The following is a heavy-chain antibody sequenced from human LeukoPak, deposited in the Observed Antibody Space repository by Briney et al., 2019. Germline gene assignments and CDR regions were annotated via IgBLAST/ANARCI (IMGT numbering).Heavy chain of an antibody. Sequence: GASVKVSCKASGGTFSSYAISWVRQAPGQGLEWMGRIIPILGIANYAQKFQGRVTITADKSTSTAYMELSSLRSEDTAVYYCARSSRPAQELVSYYYYGMDVWGQGTTVTVSS. CDR2: IIPILGIA. V-gene: IGHV1-69*04. D-gene: IGHD6-6*01. CDR3: ARSSRPAQELVSYYYYGMDV. CDR1: GGTFSSYA. J-gene: IGHJ6*02.